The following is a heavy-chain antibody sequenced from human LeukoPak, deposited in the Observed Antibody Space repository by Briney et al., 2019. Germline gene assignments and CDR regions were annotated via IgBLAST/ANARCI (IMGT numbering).Heavy chain of an antibody. CDR2: ISSSGSTI. D-gene: IGHD4-17*01. J-gene: IGHJ4*02. Sequence: GGSLRLSCAAPGFTFSDYYMSWIRQAPGKGLEWVSYISSSGSTIYYADSVKGRFTISRDNAKNSLYLQMNSLRAEDTAVYYCARLWVYGDYVDYWGQGTLVTVSS. V-gene: IGHV3-11*04. CDR1: GFTFSDYY. CDR3: ARLWVYGDYVDY.